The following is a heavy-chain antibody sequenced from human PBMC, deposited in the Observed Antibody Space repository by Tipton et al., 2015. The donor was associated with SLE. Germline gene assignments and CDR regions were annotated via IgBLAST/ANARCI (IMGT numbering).Heavy chain of an antibody. D-gene: IGHD2/OR15-2a*01. V-gene: IGHV4-34*01. CDR1: GGSFSGYY. Sequence: LRLSCAVYGGSFSGYYWSWIRQPPGKGLEWIGEINHSGSTNYNPSLKSRVTISVDTSKNQFSLKLSSVTAADTAVYYCARDGNILWFGSWGQGTLVTVSS. J-gene: IGHJ5*01. CDR2: INHSGST. CDR3: ARDGNILWFGS.